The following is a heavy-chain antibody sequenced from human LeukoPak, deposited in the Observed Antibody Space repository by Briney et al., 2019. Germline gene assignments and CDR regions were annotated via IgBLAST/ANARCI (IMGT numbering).Heavy chain of an antibody. J-gene: IGHJ3*02. D-gene: IGHD4-23*01. V-gene: IGHV3-21*01. CDR3: VTDYGGSSGAFDI. CDR2: ISGSSSDI. Sequence: GESLRLSCTGSGFTLSSYAMNWVRRAPGQGLEWVSSISGSSSDIYYTDSVKGRFTISRDNAKNSLYLQMNSLRAEDTAVYYCVTDYGGSSGAFDIWGQGTMVTVSS. CDR1: GFTLSSYA.